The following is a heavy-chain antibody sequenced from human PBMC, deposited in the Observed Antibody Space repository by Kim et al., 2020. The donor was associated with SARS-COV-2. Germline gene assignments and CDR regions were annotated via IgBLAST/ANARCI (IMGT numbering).Heavy chain of an antibody. CDR1: GDSISVDSYY. J-gene: IGHJ3*02. CDR3: ARRNRGCHAFDI. Sequence: SETLSLTCTVSGDSISVDSYYWGWIRQPPGKGLEWIATISYSGSTYYNPSLKSRVTISVDTSKNQFSLKLSSVTAADTAVYYCARRNRGCHAFDIWGQGTMVTVSS. D-gene: IGHD2-15*01. CDR2: ISYSGST. V-gene: IGHV4-39*01.